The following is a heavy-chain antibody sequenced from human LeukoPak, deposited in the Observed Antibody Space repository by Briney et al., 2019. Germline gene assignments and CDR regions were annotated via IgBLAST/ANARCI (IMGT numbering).Heavy chain of an antibody. Sequence: ASVKVSCKASGYTFTGYYMHWVRQAPGQGLEWMGWINPNSGGTNYAQKFQGRVTMTRDTSISTAYMELSRLRSDDAAVYYCARSLDTAMDYYFDYWGQGTLVTVSS. CDR1: GYTFTGYY. CDR2: INPNSGGT. J-gene: IGHJ4*02. D-gene: IGHD5-18*01. V-gene: IGHV1-2*02. CDR3: ARSLDTAMDYYFDY.